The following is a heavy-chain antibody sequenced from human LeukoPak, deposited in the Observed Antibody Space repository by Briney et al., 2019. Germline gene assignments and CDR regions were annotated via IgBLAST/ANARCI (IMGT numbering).Heavy chain of an antibody. J-gene: IGHJ4*02. Sequence: GGSLRLSCAASGFTFRSYGMHWVRQAPGKGLEWVAVIWYDGSKQLYADSVKGRFTISRDNSKNTLYLQMNSLRAEDTAVYYCAREKLDTRGYVDYWGQGTLVTVSS. CDR3: AREKLDTRGYVDY. D-gene: IGHD3-22*01. CDR1: GFTFRSYG. CDR2: IWYDGSKQ. V-gene: IGHV3-33*01.